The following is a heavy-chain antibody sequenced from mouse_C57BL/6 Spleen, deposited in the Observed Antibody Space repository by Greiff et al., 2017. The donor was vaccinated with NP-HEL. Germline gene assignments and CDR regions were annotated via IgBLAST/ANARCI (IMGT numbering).Heavy chain of an antibody. CDR2: IDPSDSET. J-gene: IGHJ3*01. CDR3: AQTAQASSWFAY. CDR1: GYTFTSYW. V-gene: IGHV1-52*01. Sequence: QVQLQQPGAELVRPGSSVKLSCKASGYTFTSYWMHWVKQRPIQGLEWIGNIDPSDSETHYNQKFKDKATLTVDKSSSTAYMQLSSLTSEDSAVYCWAQTAQASSWFAYRGQGTLVTVSA. D-gene: IGHD3-2*02.